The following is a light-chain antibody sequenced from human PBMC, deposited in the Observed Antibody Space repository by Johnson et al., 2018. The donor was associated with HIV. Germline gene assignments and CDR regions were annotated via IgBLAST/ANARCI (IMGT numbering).Light chain of an antibody. V-gene: IGLV1-51*02. CDR3: GTWDRSLTAGRYV. CDR2: ENN. Sequence: QSVLTQPPSVSAAPGQKVTISCSGNSSNIGKNYVSWYQHLPGTAPKLVIHENNKRPSGIPDRFSGSKSATSATLGITGLQTGDEADYYCGTWDRSLTAGRYVFGSGTKVTVL. CDR1: SSNIGKNY. J-gene: IGLJ1*01.